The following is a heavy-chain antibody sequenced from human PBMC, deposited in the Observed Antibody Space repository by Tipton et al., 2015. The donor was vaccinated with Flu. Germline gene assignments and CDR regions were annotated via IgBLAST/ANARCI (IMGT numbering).Heavy chain of an antibody. Sequence: TLSLTCMVSGDSIRSDYYWGWIRQPPGGGPEGIASINHYGNTYHNPSLKSPVTISVDRSRNQFSLKLTSVTATDTAVHYCARRDFSNYVSEPKNWFDPWGHGILVTVSS. CDR3: ARRDFSNYVSEPKNWFDP. V-gene: IGHV4-38-2*02. J-gene: IGHJ5*02. CDR1: GDSIRSDYY. CDR2: INHYGNT. D-gene: IGHD4-11*01.